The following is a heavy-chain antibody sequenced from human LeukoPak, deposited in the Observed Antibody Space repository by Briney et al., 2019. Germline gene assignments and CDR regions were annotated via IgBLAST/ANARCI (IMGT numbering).Heavy chain of an antibody. CDR2: IVHSGNT. D-gene: IGHD6-13*01. V-gene: IGHV4-34*12. CDR3: ARFWSSTWYKGACDI. J-gene: IGHJ3*02. Sequence: SETLSLTCAVYGGSFSGYYWSWIRQPPGKGLEWIGEIVHSGNTKYNPSLKSRVTISVDTSKNQFSLNLTSVTAADTAVYYCARFWSSTWYKGACDIWGQRTMVTVAS. CDR1: GGSFSGYY.